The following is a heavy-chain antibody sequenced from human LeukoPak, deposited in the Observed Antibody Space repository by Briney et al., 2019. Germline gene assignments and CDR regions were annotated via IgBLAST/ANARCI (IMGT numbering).Heavy chain of an antibody. Sequence: GGSLRLSCAASGFTFADYAMHWVRQAPGKGLEWVSLISGDSDSTYYADSVKGRFTISRDNSKNSVYLQMNSLRTEDTALYYCAKVLGYECWSGYYFHYYGMDVWGQGTTVTVSS. CDR2: ISGDSDST. CDR1: GFTFADYA. V-gene: IGHV3-43*02. CDR3: AKVLGYECWSGYYFHYYGMDV. J-gene: IGHJ6*02. D-gene: IGHD3-3*01.